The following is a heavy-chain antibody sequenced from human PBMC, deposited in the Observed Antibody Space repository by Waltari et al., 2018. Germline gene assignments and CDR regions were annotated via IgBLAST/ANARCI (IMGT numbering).Heavy chain of an antibody. V-gene: IGHV4-4*07. CDR3: ARDPTGYCSSTSCYEVAFDI. Sequence: QVQLQESGPGLVKPSETLSLTCTVSGGSISSYYWSWIRQPAGKGLEWIGRIYTSGSTNYNPSLKSRVTMSVDTSKTQFSLKLSSVTAADTAVYYCARDPTGYCSSTSCYEVAFDIWGQGTMVTVSS. J-gene: IGHJ3*02. CDR2: IYTSGST. CDR1: GGSISSYY. D-gene: IGHD2-2*01.